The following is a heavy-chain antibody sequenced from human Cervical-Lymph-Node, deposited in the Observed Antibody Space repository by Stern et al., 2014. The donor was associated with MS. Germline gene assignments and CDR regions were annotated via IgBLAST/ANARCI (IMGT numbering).Heavy chain of an antibody. CDR3: ARISGYSGGWYYFDY. D-gene: IGHD6-19*01. Sequence: QVQLGQSGAEVKKPGASVKVSCKASGYTFTSYYVDWVRQAPGQGLEWMGMINPNGGGTNYAQKFQGRVTMTRDTSTSTVYMELSSLRSEDTAVYYCARISGYSGGWYYFDYWGQGTLVTVSS. V-gene: IGHV1-46*03. J-gene: IGHJ4*02. CDR2: INPNGGGT. CDR1: GYTFTSYY.